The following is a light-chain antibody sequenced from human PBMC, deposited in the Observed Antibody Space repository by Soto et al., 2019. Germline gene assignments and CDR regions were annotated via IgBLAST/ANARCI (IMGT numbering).Light chain of an antibody. Sequence: ENVLTQSPGTLSLSPGERATLSCRASQVTSRYLSWYQQRPGQAPRLLIYGASSRSTGIPERFSGSGSGTDFTLTISRLEPEDFAVYYCQQDSTSPISFGQGTRLEIK. CDR3: QQDSTSPIS. CDR2: GAS. CDR1: QVTSRY. V-gene: IGKV3-20*01. J-gene: IGKJ5*01.